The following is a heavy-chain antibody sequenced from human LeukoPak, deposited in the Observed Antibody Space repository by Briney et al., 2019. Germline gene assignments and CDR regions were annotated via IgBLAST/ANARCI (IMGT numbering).Heavy chain of an antibody. Sequence: SETLSLTCTVSGGSISSYYWSWIRQPPGKGLEWIGYIYYSGSTNYNPSLKSRVTISVDTSKNQFSLKLSSVTAADTAVYYCVRHQGEVHCYYGMDVWGQGTTVTVSS. CDR2: IYYSGST. D-gene: IGHD3-16*01. CDR1: GGSISSYY. V-gene: IGHV4-59*08. CDR3: VRHQGEVHCYYGMDV. J-gene: IGHJ6*02.